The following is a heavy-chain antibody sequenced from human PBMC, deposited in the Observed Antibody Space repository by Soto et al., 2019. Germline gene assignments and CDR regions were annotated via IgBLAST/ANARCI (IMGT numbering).Heavy chain of an antibody. CDR2: INAGNGNT. Sequence: ASVKVSCKASGYTFTSYAMHWVRQAPGQRLEWMGWINAGNGNTKYSQKFQGRVTITRDTSASTAYMELSSLRSEDTAVYYCSVDTAMVARSYWSQRTLVTVSS. CDR1: GYTFTSYA. CDR3: SVDTAMVARSY. D-gene: IGHD5-18*01. J-gene: IGHJ4*02. V-gene: IGHV1-3*01.